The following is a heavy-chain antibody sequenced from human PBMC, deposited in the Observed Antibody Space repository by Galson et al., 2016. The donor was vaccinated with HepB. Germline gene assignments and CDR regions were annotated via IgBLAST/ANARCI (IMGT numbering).Heavy chain of an antibody. CDR1: GFTFSDAW. J-gene: IGHJ4*02. D-gene: IGHD4-23*01. V-gene: IGHV3-15*01. CDR3: RTVGAALNRDY. Sequence: SGFTFSDAWMSWVRQAPGKGLEWVGRIKSKTYAGTADYTAPVKGRFTISRDDSKDMVYLQMNSLNTEDTAVYYCRTVGAALNRDYWGQGTQVTVSS. CDR2: IKSKTYAGTA.